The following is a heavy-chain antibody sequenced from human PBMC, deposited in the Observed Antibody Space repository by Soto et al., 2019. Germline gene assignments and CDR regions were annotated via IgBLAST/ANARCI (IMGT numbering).Heavy chain of an antibody. CDR1: GFTFSSYA. CDR3: AKDPLYCSGGSCYPNWFDP. Sequence: EVQLLESGGGLVQPGGSLRLSCAASGFTFSSYAMSWVRQAPGKGLEWVSAISGSGGSTYYADSVKGRFTISRDNSKNTLYLQMNSLRAEDTAVYYCAKDPLYCSGGSCYPNWFDPWGQGTLVTVSS. D-gene: IGHD2-15*01. V-gene: IGHV3-23*01. CDR2: ISGSGGST. J-gene: IGHJ5*02.